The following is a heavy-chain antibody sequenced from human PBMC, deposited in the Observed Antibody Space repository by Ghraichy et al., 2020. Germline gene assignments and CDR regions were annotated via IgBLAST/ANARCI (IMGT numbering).Heavy chain of an antibody. CDR3: ARLPFPWVLAPSTNWYFDL. CDR2: VYPGDSTT. J-gene: IGHJ2*01. Sequence: GESLNISCQGSGYNFTNYWIGWVRQMPGKGLEWMGLVYPGDSTTRDSPSFQDQVSISADKSTNTAYVQWSSLKASDTAVYYCARLPFPWVLAPSTNWYFDLWCRGTLVTVSS. V-gene: IGHV5-51*01. D-gene: IGHD1-26*01. CDR1: GYNFTNYW.